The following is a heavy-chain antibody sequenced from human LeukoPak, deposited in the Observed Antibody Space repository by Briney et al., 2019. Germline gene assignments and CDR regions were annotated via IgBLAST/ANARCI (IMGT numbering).Heavy chain of an antibody. CDR2: ISAYNGNT. V-gene: IGHV1-18*01. J-gene: IGHJ4*02. CDR3: ARIGYDFWSGYQEIDY. CDR1: GYTFTSYG. D-gene: IGHD3-3*01. Sequence: ASVKVSCKASGYTFTSYGISWVRQAPGQGLEWMGWISAYNGNTNYAQKLQGRVTMTTDTSTSTAYMELRSLRSDDTAVYYCARIGYDFWSGYQEIDYWGQGTLVTVSS.